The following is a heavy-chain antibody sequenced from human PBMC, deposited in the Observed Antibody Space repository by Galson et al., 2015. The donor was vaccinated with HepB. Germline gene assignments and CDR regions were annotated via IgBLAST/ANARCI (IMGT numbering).Heavy chain of an antibody. V-gene: IGHV3-48*02. Sequence: SLRLSCAASGFTFSIYSMTWVRQAPGKGLEWISYISDRSATIYYADSVKGRFTISRDNAKNSLYLQMNSLKDEDTAVYHCARGRPHGMDVWGQGTTVIVSS. CDR1: GFTFSIYS. CDR2: ISDRSATI. CDR3: ARGRPHGMDV. J-gene: IGHJ6*02.